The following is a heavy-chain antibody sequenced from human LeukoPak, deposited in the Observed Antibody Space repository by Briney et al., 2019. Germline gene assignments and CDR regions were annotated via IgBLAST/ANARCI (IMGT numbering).Heavy chain of an antibody. Sequence: ASVKVSCKASGGTFSSYAISWVRQAPGQGLEWMGGIIPIFGTANYAQKFQGRVTITADESTSTAYMELSSLRSEDTAVYYCARIPESASTVTVYYFDYWGQGTLVTVSS. D-gene: IGHD4-11*01. V-gene: IGHV1-69*13. CDR2: IIPIFGTA. CDR3: ARIPESASTVTVYYFDY. J-gene: IGHJ4*02. CDR1: GGTFSSYA.